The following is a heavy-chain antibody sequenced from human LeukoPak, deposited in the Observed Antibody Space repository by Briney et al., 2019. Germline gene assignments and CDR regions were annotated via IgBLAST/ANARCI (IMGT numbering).Heavy chain of an antibody. D-gene: IGHD2-2*01. V-gene: IGHV3-23*01. CDR3: AKGVPSCSTTSCYADY. Sequence: GGSLRLSCAASGFTFSSHAMSWVRQAPGKGLEWVSAISGSGGSTYYADSVKGRFTISRDNSKNTLYLQMNSLRAEDKAVYYCAKGVPSCSTTSCYADYWGQGTLVTVSS. CDR1: GFTFSSHA. CDR2: ISGSGGST. J-gene: IGHJ4*02.